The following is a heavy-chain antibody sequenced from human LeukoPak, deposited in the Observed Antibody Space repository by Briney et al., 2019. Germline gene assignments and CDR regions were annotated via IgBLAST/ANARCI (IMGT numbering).Heavy chain of an antibody. J-gene: IGHJ5*02. Sequence: GASVKVSCKAAGYTFSNFGISWVRQAPGQGLEWMGWISGYNGETNYAQKFQGRVTMTTDTPANTAYMEVRSLRSDDTAVYYCARDYEIAVRYDCFDPWGQGTLVIVSS. D-gene: IGHD6-6*01. CDR2: ISGYNGET. CDR1: GYTFSNFG. CDR3: ARDYEIAVRYDCFDP. V-gene: IGHV1-18*01.